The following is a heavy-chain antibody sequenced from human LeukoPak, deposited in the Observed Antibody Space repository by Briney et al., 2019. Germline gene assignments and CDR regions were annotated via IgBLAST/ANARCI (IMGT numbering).Heavy chain of an antibody. CDR2: ISGSGGST. CDR3: AKDLTDSVVVTEGASDY. D-gene: IGHD3-22*01. V-gene: IGHV3-23*01. CDR1: EFSVGSNY. Sequence: GGSLRLSCAASEFSVGSNYMTWVRQAPGEGLEWVSAISGSGGSTYYADSVKGRFTISRDNSKNTLYLQMNSLRAEDTAVYYCAKDLTDSVVVTEGASDYWGQGTLVTVSS. J-gene: IGHJ4*02.